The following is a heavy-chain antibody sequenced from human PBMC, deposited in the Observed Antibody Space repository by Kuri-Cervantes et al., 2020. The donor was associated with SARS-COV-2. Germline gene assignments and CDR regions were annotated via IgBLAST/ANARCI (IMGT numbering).Heavy chain of an antibody. Sequence: ASVKVSCKVSGYTLTELSMHWVRQAPGKGLEWVGGFDPEDGETIYAQKFQGRVTMTEDTSTDTAYMELSSLRPEDTAVYYCATAPAVVPAAPWFDPWGQGTLVTVSS. J-gene: IGHJ5*02. CDR1: GYTLTELS. CDR3: ATAPAVVPAAPWFDP. D-gene: IGHD2-2*01. V-gene: IGHV1-24*01. CDR2: FDPEDGET.